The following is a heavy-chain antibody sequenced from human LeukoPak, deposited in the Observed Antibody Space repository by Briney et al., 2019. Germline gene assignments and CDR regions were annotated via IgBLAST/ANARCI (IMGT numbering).Heavy chain of an antibody. V-gene: IGHV3-21*01. Sequence: GGSLRPSCAASGFTFSSYSMNWVRQAPGKGLESVSSISSSSSYIYYADSVKGRFTISRDNAKNSLYLQMNSLRAEDTAVYYCARDHAIFGVFDYWGQGTLVTVSS. CDR3: ARDHAIFGVFDY. D-gene: IGHD3-3*01. CDR1: GFTFSSYS. J-gene: IGHJ4*02. CDR2: ISSSSSYI.